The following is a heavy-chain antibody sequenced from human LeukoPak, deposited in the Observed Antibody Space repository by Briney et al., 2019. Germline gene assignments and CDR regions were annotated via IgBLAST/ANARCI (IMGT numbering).Heavy chain of an antibody. Sequence: SETLSLTCAVYGGSFSGYYWSWIRQPTGKGLEWIGEINHTASTNYNPSLTSRVTISVDTSKNHFSLKLSSVTAADTAVYYCARAFSYGYSPSDYWGQGTLVTVSS. CDR2: INHTAST. D-gene: IGHD5-18*01. V-gene: IGHV4-34*01. CDR1: GGSFSGYY. J-gene: IGHJ4*02. CDR3: ARAFSYGYSPSDY.